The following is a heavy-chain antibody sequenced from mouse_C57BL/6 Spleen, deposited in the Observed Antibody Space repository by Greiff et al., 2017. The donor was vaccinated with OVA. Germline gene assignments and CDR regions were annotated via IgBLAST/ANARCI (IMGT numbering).Heavy chain of an antibody. J-gene: IGHJ3*01. CDR2: INPSSGYT. CDR3: QGVGNAVFAY. Sequence: QVQLQQSGAELAKPGASVKLSCKASGYTFTSYWMHWVKQRPGQGLEWIGYINPSSGYTKYNQKFKDKATLTAYKSSSTAYMQLCSLTYEDSAVYDCQGVGNAVFAYWGQGTLVTVSA. CDR1: GYTFTSYW. D-gene: IGHD2-1*01. V-gene: IGHV1-7*01.